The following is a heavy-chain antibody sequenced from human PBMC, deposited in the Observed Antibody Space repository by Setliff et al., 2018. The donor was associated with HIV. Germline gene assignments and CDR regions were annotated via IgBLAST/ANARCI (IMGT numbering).Heavy chain of an antibody. CDR1: GGSITSSTYY. D-gene: IGHD2-15*01. J-gene: IGHJ4*02. CDR3: AREADGIDF. V-gene: IGHV4-39*02. Sequence: PSETLSLPCTVSGGSITSSTYYWGWIRQPPGKGLEWIGTVHYTGNTYHNPSLKSRVTISVEVSKNQISLKLTAVTAADSAVYYCAREADGIDFWGQGTLVTVSS. CDR2: VHYTGNT.